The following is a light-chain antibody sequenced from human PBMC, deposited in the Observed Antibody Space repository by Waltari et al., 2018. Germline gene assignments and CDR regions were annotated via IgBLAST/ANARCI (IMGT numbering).Light chain of an antibody. CDR2: STN. CDR1: SGSVSTTHY. Sequence: QTVVTQEPSFSVSPGGTVTLTCGLNSGSVSTTHYPSLYQQTPGRAPRTLFYSTNTRSSVVPDRFSASILGNKAALTITGAQADDDSTYVCVLYMGSGILQFGGGTKLIVL. J-gene: IGLJ3*02. CDR3: VLYMGSGILQ. V-gene: IGLV8-61*01.